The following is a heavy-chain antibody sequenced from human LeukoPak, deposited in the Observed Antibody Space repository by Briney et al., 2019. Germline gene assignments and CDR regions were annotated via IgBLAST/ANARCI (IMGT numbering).Heavy chain of an antibody. Sequence: ASVKVSCKVSGYTLTESSMHWVRQAPGKGLEWMGGFDPEDGETIYAQKFQGRVTMTEDTSTDTAYMELSSLRSEDTAVYYCATDLGDNWNSKPGVLWGQGTLVTVSS. CDR2: FDPEDGET. CDR3: ATDLGDNWNSKPGVL. D-gene: IGHD1-7*01. CDR1: GYTLTESS. V-gene: IGHV1-24*01. J-gene: IGHJ4*02.